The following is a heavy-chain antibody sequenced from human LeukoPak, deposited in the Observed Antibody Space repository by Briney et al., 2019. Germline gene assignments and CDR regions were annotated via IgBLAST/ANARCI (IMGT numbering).Heavy chain of an antibody. J-gene: IGHJ5*02. CDR1: GGTFSSYA. Sequence: SVKVSCKASGGTFSSYAISWVRQAPGQGLEWMGGIIPSFGTANYAQKFQGRVTITTDESTSTAYMELSSLRSEDTAVYYCARAGRWLRKLKSGDWFDPWGQGTLVTVSS. CDR3: ARAGRWLRKLKSGDWFDP. V-gene: IGHV1-69*05. CDR2: IIPSFGTA. D-gene: IGHD5-24*01.